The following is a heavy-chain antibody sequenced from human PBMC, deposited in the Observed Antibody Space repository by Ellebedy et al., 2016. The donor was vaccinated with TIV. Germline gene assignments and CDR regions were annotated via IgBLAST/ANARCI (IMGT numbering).Heavy chain of an antibody. J-gene: IGHJ4*02. D-gene: IGHD3-10*01. CDR2: ISAYNGDT. CDR1: GYTFASYG. Sequence: ASVKVSCKASGYTFASYGVSWVRQAPGQGLEWMGWISAYNGDTDYAQTFQDRVRLTTDTSTNTAYLELTSLRSDDTAMYYCVIDRRGYGSGSYHYETYYFDYWGQGTLVTVSS. CDR3: VIDRRGYGSGSYHYETYYFDY. V-gene: IGHV1-18*01.